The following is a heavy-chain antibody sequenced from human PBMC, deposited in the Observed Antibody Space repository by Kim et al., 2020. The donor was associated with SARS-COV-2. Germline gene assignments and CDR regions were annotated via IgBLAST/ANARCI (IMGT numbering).Heavy chain of an antibody. J-gene: IGHJ2*01. Sequence: GGSLRLSCAASGFTFSSFAMTWVRQAPGKGLEWVSILSDSGGDTFYADSVKGRFTISRDNSKNTLYLQMNSLRAEDTAVYYCAKKGIAGSGQWYFDLWGRGGLVTVSS. CDR1: GFTFSSFA. D-gene: IGHD6-13*01. CDR3: AKKGIAGSGQWYFDL. V-gene: IGHV3-23*01. CDR2: LSDSGGDT.